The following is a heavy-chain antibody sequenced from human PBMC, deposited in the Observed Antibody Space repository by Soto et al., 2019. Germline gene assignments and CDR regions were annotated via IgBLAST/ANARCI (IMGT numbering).Heavy chain of an antibody. CDR2: INTDGSTT. Sequence: GGSLRLSCAASGFTFSTYWMHWVRQAPGKGLVWVSRINTDGSTTTYADSVKGRFTISRDNARNTLYLQMNSLRAEDTALYYCATKSSGYMDVWGKGTTVTVSS. V-gene: IGHV3-74*01. CDR1: GFTFSTYW. CDR3: ATKSSGYMDV. J-gene: IGHJ6*03. D-gene: IGHD3-10*01.